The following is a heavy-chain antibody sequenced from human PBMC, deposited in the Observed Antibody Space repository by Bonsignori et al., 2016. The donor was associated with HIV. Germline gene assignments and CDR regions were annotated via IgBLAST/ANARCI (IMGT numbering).Heavy chain of an antibody. CDR3: VREREMGAWFFDL. Sequence: EERLVESGGGLAQPGGSLRLSCTASGFIFSIYSMNWVRQAPGKGLEWISYTSTSSNTKYYVDSVKGRFTISRDNAKNLLYLQMNSLRDEDTAVYFCVREREMGAWFFDLWGR. CDR1: GFIFSIYS. V-gene: IGHV3-48*02. D-gene: IGHD5-24*01. CDR2: TSTSSNTK. J-gene: IGHJ2*01.